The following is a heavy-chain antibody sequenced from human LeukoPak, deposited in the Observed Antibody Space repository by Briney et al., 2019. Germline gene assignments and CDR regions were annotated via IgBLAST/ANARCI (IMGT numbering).Heavy chain of an antibody. CDR1: GFTFSSSA. Sequence: VGSLRLSRAASGFTFSSSAMSWVRQAPGKGLDGVSAISGSGTCTYYADSVKGRFTNSRDNSKNTLYLQMNSLRAEDTAVYYCAKEGGTGARFDYWGQGTLVTVSS. J-gene: IGHJ4*02. D-gene: IGHD1-1*01. CDR3: AKEGGTGARFDY. V-gene: IGHV3-23*01. CDR2: ISGSGTCT.